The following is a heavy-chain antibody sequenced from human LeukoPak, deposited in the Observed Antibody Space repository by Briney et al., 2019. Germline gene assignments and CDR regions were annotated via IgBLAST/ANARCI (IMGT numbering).Heavy chain of an antibody. CDR1: GFSFSDYG. J-gene: IGHJ3*02. CDR2: IRDDGSNK. D-gene: IGHD3-22*01. V-gene: IGHV3-30*02. Sequence: GGSLRLSCAASGFSFSDYGIHWVRQAPGKGLEWVTFIRDDGSNKYFADSVKGRFTISRDNSKNTLFLQMNSLRAEDTAVYYCARSRRHNYYDSSGYFRNDAFDIWGQGTMVTVSS. CDR3: ARSRRHNYYDSSGYFRNDAFDI.